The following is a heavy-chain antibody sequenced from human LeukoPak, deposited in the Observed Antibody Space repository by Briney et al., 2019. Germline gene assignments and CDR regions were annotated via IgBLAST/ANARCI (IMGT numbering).Heavy chain of an antibody. CDR3: ARSVAGSFY. CDR1: GYPISSGYY. D-gene: IGHD6-19*01. Sequence: SETLSLTCAVSGYPISSGYYWGWIRQPPGKGLEWIGSIYHSGSTYYNPSLKSRVTISVDTSKNQFSLKLSSVTAADTAVYYCARSVAGSFYWGRGTLVTVSS. V-gene: IGHV4-38-2*01. CDR2: IYHSGST. J-gene: IGHJ4*02.